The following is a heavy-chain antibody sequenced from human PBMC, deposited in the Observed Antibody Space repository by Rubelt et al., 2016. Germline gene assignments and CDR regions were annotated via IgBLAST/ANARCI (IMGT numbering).Heavy chain of an antibody. CDR3: ASSIVVVPAANYYYGMDV. CDR1: GFTFSSYD. D-gene: IGHD2-2*01. CDR2: ISYDGSNN. J-gene: IGHJ6*02. Sequence: GFTFSSYDMHWVRQAPGKGLEWVALISYDGSNNYYADSVKGRFTISRDNSKNTLYLQMNRLRAEDTAVYYCASSIVVVPAANYYYGMDVWGQGTTVTVSS. V-gene: IGHV3-30*03.